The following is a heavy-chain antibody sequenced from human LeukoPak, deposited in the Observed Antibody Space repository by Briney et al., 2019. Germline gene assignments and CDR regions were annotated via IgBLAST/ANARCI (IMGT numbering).Heavy chain of an antibody. Sequence: ASVKVSCKASGYTFTGYYMHWVRQAPGQGLEWMGWINPNSGGTNYAQKFQGRVTMTRDTSISTAYMELSRLRSDDTAVYYCAIIQVVAAAIGDLDYWGQGTLVTVSS. D-gene: IGHD2-15*01. CDR3: AIIQVVAAAIGDLDY. CDR1: GYTFTGYY. J-gene: IGHJ4*02. V-gene: IGHV1-2*02. CDR2: INPNSGGT.